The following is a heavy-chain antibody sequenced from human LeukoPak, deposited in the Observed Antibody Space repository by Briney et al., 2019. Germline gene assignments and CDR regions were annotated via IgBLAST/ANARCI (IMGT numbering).Heavy chain of an antibody. CDR1: GFTFSSFG. CDR3: AKRGHYSINWYHYFDY. Sequence: GRSLRLSCAASGFTFSSFGMHWVRQAPGKGLEWVAVIWYDGTNKYYADSVKGRFTISRDNSKNTLYLQMNSLRAEDTAVYYCAKRGHYSINWYHYFDYWGQGTLVTVSS. D-gene: IGHD6-13*01. V-gene: IGHV3-33*06. CDR2: IWYDGTNK. J-gene: IGHJ4*02.